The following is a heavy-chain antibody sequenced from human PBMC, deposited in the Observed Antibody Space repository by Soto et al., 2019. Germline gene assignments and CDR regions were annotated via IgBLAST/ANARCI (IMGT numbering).Heavy chain of an antibody. CDR1: GYAFTSYA. J-gene: IGHJ4*02. D-gene: IGHD2-15*01. Sequence: GASVKVACKASGYAFTSYAMHWVRQAPGQRLEWMGWINAGNGNTKYSQKFQGRVTITRDTSASTAYMELSSLRSEDTAVYYCARDSIVVVVAATLPLDYWGQGTLVTVSS. CDR2: INAGNGNT. CDR3: ARDSIVVVVAATLPLDY. V-gene: IGHV1-3*01.